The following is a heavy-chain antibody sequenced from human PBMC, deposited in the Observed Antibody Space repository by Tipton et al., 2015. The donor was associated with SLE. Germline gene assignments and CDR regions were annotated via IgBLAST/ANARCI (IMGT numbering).Heavy chain of an antibody. Sequence: TLSLTCTVSGGSISSSSYYWGWIRQPPGKGLEWIGSIYYSGSTYYNPSLKSRVTISVDTSKNQFSLKLSSVTAADTAVYYCARVPSVVVPAALFDYWCQGTRVTV. J-gene: IGHJ4*02. CDR1: GGSISSSSYY. CDR3: ARVPSVVVPAALFDY. V-gene: IGHV4-39*07. CDR2: IYYSGST. D-gene: IGHD2-2*01.